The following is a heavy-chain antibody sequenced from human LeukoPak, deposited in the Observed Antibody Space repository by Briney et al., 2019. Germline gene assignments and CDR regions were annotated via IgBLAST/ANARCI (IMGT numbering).Heavy chain of an antibody. Sequence: GRSLRLSCAASGFTFSSYDMHWVRQAPGKGLEWVAVISYDGSDKYYADSVKGRFTISRDNSKNTLYLQMNSLRAEDTAVYYCAKATVGTSWAFDIWGQGTMVTASS. D-gene: IGHD4-23*01. J-gene: IGHJ3*02. CDR2: ISYDGSDK. CDR3: AKATVGTSWAFDI. V-gene: IGHV3-30*18. CDR1: GFTFSSYD.